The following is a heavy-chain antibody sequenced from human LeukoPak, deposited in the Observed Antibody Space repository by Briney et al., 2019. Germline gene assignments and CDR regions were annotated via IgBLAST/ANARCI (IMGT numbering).Heavy chain of an antibody. V-gene: IGHV4-59*01. D-gene: IGHD3-3*01. J-gene: IGHJ4*02. CDR3: ARGLISYDFWSGYFDY. CDR2: IYYSGST. Sequence: SETLSLTCTVSGGSISSYYWSWIRQPPGKGLEWIGYIYYSGSTNYNPSLKSRVTISVDTSKNQFSLKLGSVTAADTAVYYCARGLISYDFWSGYFDYWGQGTLVTVSS. CDR1: GGSISSYY.